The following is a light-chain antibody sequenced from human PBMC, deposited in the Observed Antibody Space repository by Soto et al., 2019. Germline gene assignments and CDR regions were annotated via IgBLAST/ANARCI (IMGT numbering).Light chain of an antibody. CDR2: GAS. J-gene: IGKJ1*01. V-gene: IGKV3-20*01. CDR3: QQYGSSPGT. CDR1: QTVTSNY. Sequence: EIVLTQSPGTLSSSPGERATLSCRASQTVTSNYLAWYQQKPGQAPRLLVFGASIRATGLPDRFSGGGSGTDLTLTISRLEPEDFEVYYCQQYGSSPGTFGQGTKVDIK.